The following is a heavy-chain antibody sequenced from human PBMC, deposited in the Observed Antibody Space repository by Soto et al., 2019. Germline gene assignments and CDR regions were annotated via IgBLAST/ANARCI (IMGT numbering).Heavy chain of an antibody. D-gene: IGHD2-21*02. V-gene: IGHV4-4*02. Sequence: QVQLQESGPGLVKPSGTLSLTCAVSGDSISSDKWWSWVRQPPGKGLEWIGEIHHSARTNYNPSLKSRVTILVEKSKNQVSLELSSMTAADTAVYYCARGGDRKFDYWGQGTLVTVSS. CDR3: ARGGDRKFDY. CDR2: IHHSART. J-gene: IGHJ4*02. CDR1: GDSISSDKW.